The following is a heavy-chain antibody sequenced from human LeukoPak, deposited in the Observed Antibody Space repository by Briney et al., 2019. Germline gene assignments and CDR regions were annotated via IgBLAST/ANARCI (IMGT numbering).Heavy chain of an antibody. Sequence: ASVKVSCKASGGTFATYSYSWVRQAPGQGLEWMGRIIPVLDKTNYAQKFQGRVTITADKTMNTAYMDLGSLRSEDTAVYYCARAGQISTGAYFDYWGQGTLVTVSS. J-gene: IGHJ4*02. D-gene: IGHD3-10*01. CDR2: IIPVLDKT. CDR1: GGTFATYS. CDR3: ARAGQISTGAYFDY. V-gene: IGHV1-69*08.